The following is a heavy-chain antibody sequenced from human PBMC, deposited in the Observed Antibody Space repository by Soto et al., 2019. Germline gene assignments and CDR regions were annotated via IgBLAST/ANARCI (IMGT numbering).Heavy chain of an antibody. CDR3: AKDLGLPLGIFDY. CDR2: ISGSGGST. J-gene: IGHJ4*02. CDR1: GFTFSSYA. D-gene: IGHD7-27*01. V-gene: IGHV3-23*01. Sequence: EVQLLESGGGLVQPGGSLRLSCAASGFTFSSYAMSWVRQAPGKGLEWVSAISGSGGSTYYADSVKGRFTISGDNSKNTLYLQMNSLRAEDTAVYYCAKDLGLPLGIFDYWGQGTLVTVSS.